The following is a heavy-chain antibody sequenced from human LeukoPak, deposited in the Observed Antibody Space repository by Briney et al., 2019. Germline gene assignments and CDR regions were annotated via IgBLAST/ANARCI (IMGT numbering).Heavy chain of an antibody. V-gene: IGHV3-23*01. CDR1: GFTFSTYA. J-gene: IGHJ6*02. CDR2: IFANGRTT. D-gene: IGHD3-16*01. CDR3: ARGGGLDV. Sequence: GGSLRLSCAASGFTFSTYAMNWVRQAPGRGLEWVSIIFANGRTTYYADSVKGRFTISRDNAKNSLYLQMSNLRAEDTAVYFCARGGGLDVWGQGATVTVSS.